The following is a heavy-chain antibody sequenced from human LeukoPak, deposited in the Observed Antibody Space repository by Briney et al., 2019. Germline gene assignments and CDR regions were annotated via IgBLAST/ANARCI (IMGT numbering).Heavy chain of an antibody. D-gene: IGHD2-21*01. Sequence: GGSLRLSCAASGFTLSSNYMSWVRQAPGKGLEWVSVIYSGGSTYYADSVKGRFTISRDNSKNTLYLQMNSLRAEDTAVYYCARDKYCGGDCLDYWGQGTLVTVSS. CDR3: ARDKYCGGDCLDY. CDR1: GFTLSSNY. CDR2: IYSGGST. J-gene: IGHJ4*02. V-gene: IGHV3-66*02.